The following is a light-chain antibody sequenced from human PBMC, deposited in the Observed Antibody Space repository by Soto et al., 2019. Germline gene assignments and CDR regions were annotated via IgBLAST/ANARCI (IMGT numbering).Light chain of an antibody. Sequence: IVLTHSPGTLSFSPWEIATLSCRASQTVSSNFLAWYQEKPGQGPRLLIYGASTRATGIPDRFSGSGSGTDFTLTISRLDPEDFAVYYCRQYGRSLEFAVGGGTKVDIK. CDR2: GAS. V-gene: IGKV3-20*01. J-gene: IGKJ4*01. CDR1: QTVSSNF. CDR3: RQYGRSLEFA.